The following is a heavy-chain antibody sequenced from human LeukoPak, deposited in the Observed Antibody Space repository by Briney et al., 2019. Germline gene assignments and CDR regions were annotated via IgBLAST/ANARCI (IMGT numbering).Heavy chain of an antibody. CDR2: FIPILDTT. D-gene: IGHD5-12*01. J-gene: IGHJ4*02. CDR1: GGSFNNYA. Sequence: ASVKVSCKASGGSFNNYAVSWVRQAPGQGLEWMGGFIPILDTTNYAPNFQGRVTITTDESSTTAYMELSSLKWEDTALYYCARSNDYDYHFNYWGQGTLVTVSS. CDR3: ARSNDYDYHFNY. V-gene: IGHV1-69*05.